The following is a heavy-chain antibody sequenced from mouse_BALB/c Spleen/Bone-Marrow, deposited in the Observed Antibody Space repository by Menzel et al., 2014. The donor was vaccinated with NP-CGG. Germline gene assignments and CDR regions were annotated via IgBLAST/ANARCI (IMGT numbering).Heavy chain of an antibody. CDR2: ISYSGST. V-gene: IGHV3-2*02. CDR1: GYSITRDYA. J-gene: IGHJ3*01. Sequence: VQLKESGPGLVKPSQSLSLTCTVTGYSITRDYAWNWIRQFPGNTLEWMGYISYSGSTTYNPSLKSRISITRDTSKNQFFLQLNSVTTEDTASYYCARSSSYDYDVGFAYWGQGTLVTVSA. D-gene: IGHD2-4*01. CDR3: ARSSSYDYDVGFAY.